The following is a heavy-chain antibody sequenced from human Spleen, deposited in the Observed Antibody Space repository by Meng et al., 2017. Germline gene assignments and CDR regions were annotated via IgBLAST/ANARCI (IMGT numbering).Heavy chain of an antibody. Sequence: GPGSVQPSDAPPLPCTASGGSISSSSYYWGWTRQPPGKGLEWIGSIYYSGSTYYNPSLKSRVTISVDTSKNQFSLKLSSVTAADTAVYYCARGRGGMATSFDYWGQGTLVTVSS. D-gene: IGHD5-24*01. CDR1: GGSISSSSYY. V-gene: IGHV4-39*07. CDR2: IYYSGST. CDR3: ARGRGGMATSFDY. J-gene: IGHJ4*02.